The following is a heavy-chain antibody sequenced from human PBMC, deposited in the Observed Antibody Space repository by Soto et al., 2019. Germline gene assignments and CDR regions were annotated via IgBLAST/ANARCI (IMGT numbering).Heavy chain of an antibody. CDR2: INPDSGAT. J-gene: IGHJ6*02. CDR3: ARDRRGSRSYDGLDV. V-gene: IGHV1-2*02. D-gene: IGHD3-10*01. Sequence: QEQLVQSGAEVKKPGASVKVSCRASGYTFTDYYIHWVRQTPGQGLEWMGWINPDSGATYLAQKLQDRVTMARATSITTAYMDMSSLISDDTAGYYCARDRRGSRSYDGLDVWGQGTTVTVSS. CDR1: GYTFTDYY.